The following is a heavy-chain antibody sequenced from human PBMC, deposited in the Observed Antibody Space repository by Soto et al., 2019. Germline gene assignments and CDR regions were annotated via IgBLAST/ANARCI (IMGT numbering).Heavy chain of an antibody. J-gene: IGHJ4*02. CDR1: GYTFALYA. V-gene: IGHV1-3*01. CDR3: ARETVSTPNFDY. CDR2: INAGAGGT. Sequence: QVHLVQSGAEVKKPGASVKVSCKASGYTFALYAIHWVRQAPGQTLEWMGWINAGAGGTKYSREFQGRVSITRDSSASTVYMELSTLRYEDTAVYYCARETVSTPNFDYWGQGTLVTVSS.